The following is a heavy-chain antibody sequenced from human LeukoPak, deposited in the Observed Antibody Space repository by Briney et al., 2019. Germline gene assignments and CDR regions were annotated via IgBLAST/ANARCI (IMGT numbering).Heavy chain of an antibody. CDR2: IKKDGSEN. J-gene: IGHJ4*02. CDR1: GGTFSRYA. Sequence: SCKASGGTFSRYAMSWVRQAPGKGLEWVANIKKDGSENYYVDSVKGRFTISRDNAKKSLYLQMKSLRAEDTAVYYCARHLSGVTGYSYGRGIDYWGQGTLVTVSS. D-gene: IGHD5-18*01. V-gene: IGHV3-7*01. CDR3: ARHLSGVTGYSYGRGIDY.